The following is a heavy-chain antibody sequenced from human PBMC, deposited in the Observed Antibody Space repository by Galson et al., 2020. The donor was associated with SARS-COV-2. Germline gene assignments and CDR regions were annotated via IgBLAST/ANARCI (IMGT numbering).Heavy chain of an antibody. Sequence: SETLSLTCAVSGTSISSGSYSWNWIRQPPGKGLEWIGYIPHSGGTYYNPSLKSRVTISGDRYKNQFSLRLSSVTAADTAVYDCARLHYGEYAPEAFDIWGPGTRVTVAS. D-gene: IGHD4-17*01. CDR3: ARLHYGEYAPEAFDI. CDR2: IPHSGGT. CDR1: GTSISSGSYS. V-gene: IGHV4-30-2*01. J-gene: IGHJ3*02.